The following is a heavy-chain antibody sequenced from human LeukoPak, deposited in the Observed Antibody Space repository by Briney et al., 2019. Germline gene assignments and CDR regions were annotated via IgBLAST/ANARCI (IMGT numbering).Heavy chain of an antibody. D-gene: IGHD3-10*01. CDR1: GGSISSYY. Sequence: SETLSLTCTVSGGSISSYYWSWIRQPPGKGLEWIGYIYYSGSTNYNPSLKSRVTISVDTSKNQFSLKLSSVTAADTAVYYCAGDYHMVRGSDAFDIWGQGTMVTVSS. J-gene: IGHJ3*02. V-gene: IGHV4-59*01. CDR2: IYYSGST. CDR3: AGDYHMVRGSDAFDI.